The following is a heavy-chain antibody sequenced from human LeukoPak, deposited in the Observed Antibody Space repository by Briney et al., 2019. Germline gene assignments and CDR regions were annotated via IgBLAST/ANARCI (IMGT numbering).Heavy chain of an antibody. Sequence: GRSLRLSCAASGFTFSSYGMHWVRQAPGKGLERVAVIWYDGSNKYYADSVKGRFTISRDNSKNTLYLQMNSLRAEDTAVYYCARALGYYGLEKGLDYWGQGTLVTVSS. J-gene: IGHJ4*02. D-gene: IGHD3-10*01. CDR1: GFTFSSYG. CDR3: ARALGYYGLEKGLDY. CDR2: IWYDGSNK. V-gene: IGHV3-30*19.